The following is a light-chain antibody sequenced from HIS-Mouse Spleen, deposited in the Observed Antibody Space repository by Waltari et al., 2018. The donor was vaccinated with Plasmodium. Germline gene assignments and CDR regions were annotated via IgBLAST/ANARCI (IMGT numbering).Light chain of an antibody. V-gene: IGLV2-11*01. CDR3: SSYAGSNRV. Sequence: QSALTQPRSVSGSPGQSVTISCTGTSSDVGGYTYVSWYQQHPGKAPKLMIYEVSKRPAGVPVRFSGSKSGNTASLTVSGLQAEDEADYYCSSYAGSNRVFGGGTKLTVL. J-gene: IGLJ3*02. CDR2: EVS. CDR1: SSDVGGYTY.